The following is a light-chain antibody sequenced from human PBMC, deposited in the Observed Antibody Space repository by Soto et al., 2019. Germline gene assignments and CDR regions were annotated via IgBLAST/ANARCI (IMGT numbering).Light chain of an antibody. CDR1: SSDVGGYNY. J-gene: IGLJ1*01. CDR2: EVS. Sequence: QSALTQPASVSGSPGQSITISCTGTSSDVGGYNYVSWYQQHPGKAPKLMIYEVSNRPSGVSNRFSGSKSGNKASLTISGLQAEDETDYYCRSYTSSSFYVFGTGTKLTVL. CDR3: RSYTSSSFYV. V-gene: IGLV2-14*01.